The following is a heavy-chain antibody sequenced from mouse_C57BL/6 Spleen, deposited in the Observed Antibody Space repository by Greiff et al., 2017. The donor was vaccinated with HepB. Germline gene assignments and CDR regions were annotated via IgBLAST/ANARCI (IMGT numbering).Heavy chain of an antibody. V-gene: IGHV14-2*01. CDR1: GFNIKDYY. Sequence: EVHLVESGAELVKPGASVKLSCTASGFNIKDYYMHWVKQRTEQGLEWIGRIDPEDGETKYAPKFQGKATITADTSSNTAYLQLSSLTSEDTAVYYCARRQLRPYYFDYWGQGTTLTVSS. CDR3: ARRQLRPYYFDY. J-gene: IGHJ2*01. D-gene: IGHD3-2*02. CDR2: IDPEDGET.